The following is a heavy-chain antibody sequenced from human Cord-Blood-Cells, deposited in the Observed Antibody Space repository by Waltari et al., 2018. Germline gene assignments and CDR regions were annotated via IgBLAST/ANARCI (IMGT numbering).Heavy chain of an antibody. J-gene: IGHJ4*02. V-gene: IGHV3-53*01. Sequence: EVQLVESGGGLIQPGGSLRLSCAASGFTVSSNYMSWVRQAPGKGLAWVSVIYSGGSTYYADSVKCRFTISRDNAKNTLYLQMNSLRAEDTAVYYCARDLPSRDYKGDYWGQGTLVTVSS. D-gene: IGHD1-20*01. CDR2: IYSGGST. CDR3: ARDLPSRDYKGDY. CDR1: GFTVSSNY.